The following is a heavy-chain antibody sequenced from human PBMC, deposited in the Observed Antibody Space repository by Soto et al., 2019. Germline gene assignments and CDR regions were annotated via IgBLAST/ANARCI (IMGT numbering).Heavy chain of an antibody. V-gene: IGHV1-2*04. CDR3: AASGYSYGYFDY. CDR1: GYTFTGYY. Sequence: ASVKVSCKASGYTFTGYYMHWVRQAPGQGLEWMGWINPNSGGTNYAQKFQGWVTMTRDTSISTAYMEMSRLRSDDTAVYYCAASGYSYGYFDYWGQGTLVTVSS. J-gene: IGHJ4*02. D-gene: IGHD5-18*01. CDR2: INPNSGGT.